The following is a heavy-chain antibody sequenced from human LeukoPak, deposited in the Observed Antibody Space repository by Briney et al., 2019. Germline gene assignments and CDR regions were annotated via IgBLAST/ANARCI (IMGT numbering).Heavy chain of an antibody. J-gene: IGHJ6*03. D-gene: IGHD2-2*01. CDR1: GYTFTSYD. Sequence: ASVKVSCKASGYTFTSYDINWVRQATGQGLEWMGWMNPNSGNTGCAQKFQGRVTMTRNTSISTAYMELSSLRSEDTAVYYCARGVEPAARYYYYMDVWGKGTTVTVSS. V-gene: IGHV1-8*01. CDR3: ARGVEPAARYYYYMDV. CDR2: MNPNSGNT.